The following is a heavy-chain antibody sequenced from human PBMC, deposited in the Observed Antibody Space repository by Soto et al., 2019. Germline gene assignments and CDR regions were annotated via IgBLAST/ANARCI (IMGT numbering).Heavy chain of an antibody. Sequence: PWETLSLTCIVSGGSISNYYWSWIRQTTGKGLEWIGYIYYSGSTNYNPSLKSRVTISVDTSKNQFSLKLSSVTAADTAVYYCARDYYGSGSPPLGYWGQGTLVTVSS. CDR3: ARDYYGSGSPPLGY. D-gene: IGHD3-10*01. J-gene: IGHJ4*02. V-gene: IGHV4-59*01. CDR2: IYYSGST. CDR1: GGSISNYY.